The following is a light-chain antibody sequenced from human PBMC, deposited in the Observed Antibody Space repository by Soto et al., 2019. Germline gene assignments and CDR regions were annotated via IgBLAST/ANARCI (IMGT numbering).Light chain of an antibody. J-gene: IGKJ3*01. CDR1: QSVLYSSNNKNY. CDR3: QQYYSRPPT. Sequence: DIVMTQSPDSLAVSLGERATINCKSSQSVLYSSNNKNYLAWYQQKPGQPPKLLIYWASTRESGVPDRFSGSGYGTDFTLTISSLHAVDVAVSACQQYYSRPPTCGPGTKVDI. V-gene: IGKV4-1*01. CDR2: WAS.